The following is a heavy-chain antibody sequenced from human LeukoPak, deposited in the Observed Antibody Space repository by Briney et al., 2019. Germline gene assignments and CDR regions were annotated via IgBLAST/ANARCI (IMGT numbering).Heavy chain of an antibody. CDR2: IYYSGST. CDR1: GGSISSGDYY. V-gene: IGHV4-30-4*08. Sequence: PSETLSLTCTVSGGSISSGDYYWGWIRQPPGKGLEWIGYIYYSGSTYYNPSLKSRVTISVDTSKNQFSLKLSSVTAADTAVYYCASNIVVVPYYYYYMDVWGKGTTVTVSS. J-gene: IGHJ6*03. CDR3: ASNIVVVPYYYYYMDV. D-gene: IGHD2-2*01.